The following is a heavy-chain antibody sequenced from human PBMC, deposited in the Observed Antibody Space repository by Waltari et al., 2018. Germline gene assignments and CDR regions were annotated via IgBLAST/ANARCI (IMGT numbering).Heavy chain of an antibody. CDR3: ATDVCGGSSTSCSVRGFDY. V-gene: IGHV4-39*07. D-gene: IGHD2-2*01. CDR2: IYYSGST. J-gene: IGHJ4*02. Sequence: QLQLQESGPGLVKPSETLSLTCTVSGGSISSSSYYWGWIRQPPGKGLEWIGSIYYSGSTYYNPSLKSRVTISVDTSKNQFSLKLSSVTAADTAVYYCATDVCGGSSTSCSVRGFDYWGQGTLVTVSS. CDR1: GGSISSSSYY.